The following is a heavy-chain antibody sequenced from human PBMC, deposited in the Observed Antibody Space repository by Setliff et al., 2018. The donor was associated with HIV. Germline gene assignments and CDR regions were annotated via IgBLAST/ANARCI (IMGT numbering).Heavy chain of an antibody. CDR1: GFTFRNYW. Sequence: PGGSLRLSCVGSGFTFRNYWMRWVRQAPGKGLERVADTKPDGSETYYEDSVRGRFTVSRDNAKNSLYLQMASLRAEDTAVYYCARAGYYYDSSGYYWFDPWGQGTLVTVSS. D-gene: IGHD3-22*01. V-gene: IGHV3-7*03. J-gene: IGHJ5*02. CDR3: ARAGYYYDSSGYYWFDP. CDR2: TKPDGSET.